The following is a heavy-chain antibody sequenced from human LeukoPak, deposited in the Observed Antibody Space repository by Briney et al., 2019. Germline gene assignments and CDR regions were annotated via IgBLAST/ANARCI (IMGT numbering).Heavy chain of an antibody. CDR3: ARIARGVIVPGGDY. Sequence: GGSLRLSCAASGFTFSSYSMNWVRQAPGKGLEWVSSISSSSYIYYADSVKGRFTISRDNAKNSLYLQMNSLRAEDTAVCYCARIARGVIVPGGDYWGQGTLVTVSS. D-gene: IGHD3-16*02. V-gene: IGHV3-21*01. CDR2: ISSSSYI. J-gene: IGHJ4*02. CDR1: GFTFSSYS.